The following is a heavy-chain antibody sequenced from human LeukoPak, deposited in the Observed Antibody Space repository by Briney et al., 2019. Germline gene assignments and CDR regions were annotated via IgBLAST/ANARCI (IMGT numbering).Heavy chain of an antibody. CDR3: ARGSLPDYYDSSGSFDY. Sequence: SETLSPTCTVSGGSISSYYWSWIRQPAGKGLEWIGRIYTSGSTNYNPSLKSRVTMSVDTSRNQFSLKLSSVTAADTAVYYCARGSLPDYYDSSGSFDYWGQGTLVTVSS. CDR2: IYTSGST. CDR1: GGSISSYY. V-gene: IGHV4-4*07. D-gene: IGHD3-22*01. J-gene: IGHJ4*02.